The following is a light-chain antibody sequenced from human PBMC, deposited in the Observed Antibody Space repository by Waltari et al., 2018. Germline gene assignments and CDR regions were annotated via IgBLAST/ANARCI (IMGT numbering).Light chain of an antibody. V-gene: IGKV3-15*01. J-gene: IGKJ2*01. CDR3: QQYNNGPPGT. Sequence: ETVMTQSPGTLSVSPGERATLSCRASQNVNSHLAWYQQKVGQAPRFLIDGASNRAIGIPARFSGSGSGTEFTLTINSLQSEDFAVYYCQQYNNGPPGTFGQGTKVEFK. CDR2: GAS. CDR1: QNVNSH.